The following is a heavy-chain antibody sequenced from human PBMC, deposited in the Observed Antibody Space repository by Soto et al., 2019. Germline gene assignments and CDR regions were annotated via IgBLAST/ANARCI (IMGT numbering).Heavy chain of an antibody. D-gene: IGHD4-17*01. CDR1: GGSISSYY. CDR2: IYYSGST. Sequence: PSETLSLTCTVSGGSISSYYWSWIRQPPGKGLEWIGYIYYSGSTNYNPSLKSRVTISVDTSKNQFSLKLSSVTAADTAVYYCARDRANYGDYGNWFDPWGQGTLVTSPQ. V-gene: IGHV4-59*01. CDR3: ARDRANYGDYGNWFDP. J-gene: IGHJ5*02.